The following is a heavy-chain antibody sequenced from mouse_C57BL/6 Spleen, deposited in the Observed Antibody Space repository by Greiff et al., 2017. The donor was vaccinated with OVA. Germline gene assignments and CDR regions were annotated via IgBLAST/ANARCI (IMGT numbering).Heavy chain of an antibody. CDR1: GYTFTDYN. Sequence: EVQLQQSGPELVKPGASVKMSCKASGYTFTDYNMHWVKQSHGKSLEWIGYINPNNGGTSYNQKFKGKATLTVNKSSSTAYMELRSLTSEDSPLYYCARGSTMVTTDYFDYTGPGTTLTVSS. J-gene: IGHJ2*01. CDR3: ARGSTMVTTDYFDY. D-gene: IGHD2-2*01. V-gene: IGHV1-22*01. CDR2: INPNNGGT.